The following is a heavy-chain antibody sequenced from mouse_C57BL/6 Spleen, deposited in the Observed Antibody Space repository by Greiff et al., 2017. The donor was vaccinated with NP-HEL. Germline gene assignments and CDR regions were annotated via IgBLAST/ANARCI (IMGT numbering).Heavy chain of an antibody. CDR2: ISSGSSTI. CDR1: GFTFSDYG. D-gene: IGHD2-3*01. Sequence: EVQGVESGGGLVKPGGSLKLSCAASGFTFSDYGMHWVRQAPEKGLEWVAYISSGSSTIYYAETVKGRFTFSRDNAKNTLFLQMTSLMSEDTAMYYCARASFYDGYYHYYAMDYWGQGASVTVAS. V-gene: IGHV5-17*01. J-gene: IGHJ4*01. CDR3: ARASFYDGYYHYYAMDY.